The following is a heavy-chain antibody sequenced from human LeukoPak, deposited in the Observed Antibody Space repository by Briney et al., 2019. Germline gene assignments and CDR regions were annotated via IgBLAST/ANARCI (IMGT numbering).Heavy chain of an antibody. D-gene: IGHD6-19*01. V-gene: IGHV3-23*01. CDR2: ISGSGGST. J-gene: IGHJ5*02. CDR1: GFTFSSYS. Sequence: GGSLRLSCAASGFTFSSYSMNWVRQAPGKGLEWVSAISGSGGSTYYADSVKGRFTISRDNSKNTLYLQMNSLRAEDTAVYYCAKDSSGWVNWFDPWGQGTLVTVSS. CDR3: AKDSSGWVNWFDP.